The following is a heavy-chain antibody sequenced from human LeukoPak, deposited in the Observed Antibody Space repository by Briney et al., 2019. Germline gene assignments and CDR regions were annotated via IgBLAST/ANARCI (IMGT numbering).Heavy chain of an antibody. CDR2: ISGSGGST. D-gene: IGHD3-16*02. Sequence: GGSLRLSCAASGFTFSSYAMSWVRQAPGKGLEWVSAISGSGGSTYYADSVKGRLTISRDNSKNTLYLQMNSLRAEDTAVYYCAKTPQYDYVWGSYRYTYFDYWGQGTLVTVSS. V-gene: IGHV3-23*01. J-gene: IGHJ4*02. CDR3: AKTPQYDYVWGSYRYTYFDY. CDR1: GFTFSSYA.